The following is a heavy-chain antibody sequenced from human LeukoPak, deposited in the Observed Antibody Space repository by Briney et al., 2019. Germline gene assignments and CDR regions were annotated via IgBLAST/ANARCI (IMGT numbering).Heavy chain of an antibody. CDR1: GYTFTGYY. D-gene: IGHD3-3*01. Sequence: GASVTVSCKSSGYTFTGYYMHWVRQAPGQGLEWMGWINPNSGGTNYAQKFQGRVTMTRDTSISTAYMELSRLRSNDTAVYYCARARADFWSGFLWGQGTLVTVSS. CDR3: ARARADFWSGFL. CDR2: INPNSGGT. V-gene: IGHV1-2*02. J-gene: IGHJ4*02.